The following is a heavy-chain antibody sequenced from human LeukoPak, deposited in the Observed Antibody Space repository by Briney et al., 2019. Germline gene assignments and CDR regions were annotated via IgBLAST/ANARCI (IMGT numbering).Heavy chain of an antibody. J-gene: IGHJ4*02. V-gene: IGHV4-61*01. CDR1: GSSVSSGSYY. CDR3: ARVITMVRGVILTYFDY. CDR2: IYYSGST. D-gene: IGHD3-10*01. Sequence: SETLSLTCTASGSSVSSGSYYWSWIRQPPGKGLEWIGYIYYSGSTNYNPSLKSRVTISVDTSKNQFSLKLSSVTAADTAVYYCARVITMVRGVILTYFDYWGQGTLVTVSS.